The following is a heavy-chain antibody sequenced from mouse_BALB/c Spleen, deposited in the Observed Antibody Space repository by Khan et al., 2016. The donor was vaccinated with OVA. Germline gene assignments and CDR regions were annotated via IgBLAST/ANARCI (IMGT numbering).Heavy chain of an antibody. V-gene: IGHV1-5*01. D-gene: IGHD4-1*01. Sequence: EVQLQQSGTVLARPGASVKMSFKASGYTFTSYWMHWVKQRPGQGLEWIGDIYPGNTDTNYNQNFKGKAKLTAVTSTSTAYLELYSLTTEDAEVYYCTRRNWDVAWFAYWGQGTLVTVSA. CDR3: TRRNWDVAWFAY. J-gene: IGHJ3*01. CDR1: GYTFTSYW. CDR2: IYPGNTDT.